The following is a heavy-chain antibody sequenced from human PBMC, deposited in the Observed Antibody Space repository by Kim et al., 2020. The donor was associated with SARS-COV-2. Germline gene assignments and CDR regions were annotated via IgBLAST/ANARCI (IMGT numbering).Heavy chain of an antibody. J-gene: IGHJ4*02. CDR2: IYHRGTTST. CDR3: ARDQGGHTYGYDY. V-gene: IGHV4-4*02. CDR1: GGSVRNTHW. D-gene: IGHD5-18*01. Sequence: SETLSLTCDVSGGSVRNTHWYSWVRQPPGKGLEWIGEIYHRGTTSTNYNPSLKSRVTISIDEFRNDFYLTLYSVTAADTAIYYCARDQGGHTYGYDYWSQGSLVTVSS.